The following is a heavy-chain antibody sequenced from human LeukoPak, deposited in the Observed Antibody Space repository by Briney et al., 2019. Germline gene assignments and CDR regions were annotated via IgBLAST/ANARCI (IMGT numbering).Heavy chain of an antibody. V-gene: IGHV4-31*03. CDR3: ARDAVACSGSGCYSG. CDR1: GGSISSGGYY. Sequence: SETLSLTCTVSGGSISSGGYYWGWIRQHPGKGLEWIGYIYYSGSTDYNPSLRSRVTISVDTSKNQFSLNLSSVTAADTAIYYCARDAVACSGSGCYSGWGQGTLAAVSS. CDR2: IYYSGST. J-gene: IGHJ4*02. D-gene: IGHD2-15*01.